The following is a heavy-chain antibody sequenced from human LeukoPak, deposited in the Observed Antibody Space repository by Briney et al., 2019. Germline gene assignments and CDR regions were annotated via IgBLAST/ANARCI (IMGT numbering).Heavy chain of an antibody. CDR3: ASITKFSYYYYMDV. V-gene: IGHV4-39*01. CDR1: GGSISSSSYY. CDR2: IYYSGST. Sequence: SETLSLTXTVSGGSISSSSYYWGWIRQPPGKGLEWIGSIYYSGSTYYNPSLKSRVTISVDTSKNQFSLKLSSVTAADTAVYYCASITKFSYYYYMDVWGKGTTVTVSS. D-gene: IGHD1-20*01. J-gene: IGHJ6*03.